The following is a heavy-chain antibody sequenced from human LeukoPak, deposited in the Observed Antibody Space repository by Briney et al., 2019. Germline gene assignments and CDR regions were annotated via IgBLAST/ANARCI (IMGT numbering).Heavy chain of an antibody. V-gene: IGHV4-39*07. CDR2: IYYSGST. D-gene: IGHD2-2*01. CDR1: GGSISSSSYY. CDR3: AREVVPAATAYYYMDV. J-gene: IGHJ6*03. Sequence: SETLSLTCTVSGGSISSSSYYWGWIRQPPGKGLEWIGSIYYSGSTYYNPSLKSRVTISVDTSKNQFSLKLSSVTAADTAVYYCAREVVPAATAYYYMDVWGKGTTVTVSS.